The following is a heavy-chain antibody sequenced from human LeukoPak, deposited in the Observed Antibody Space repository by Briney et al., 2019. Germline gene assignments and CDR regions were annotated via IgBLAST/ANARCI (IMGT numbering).Heavy chain of an antibody. V-gene: IGHV4-34*01. Sequence: SETLSLTCAVYGGSFSGYYWSWIRQPPGKGLEWIGEINHSGSTNYNPSLKSRVTISVDTSKNQFSLKLSSVTAADTAVYYCARGWGLLGGYSYGYFDYWGQGTLVTVSS. CDR1: GGSFSGYY. CDR2: INHSGST. CDR3: ARGWGLLGGYSYGYFDY. J-gene: IGHJ4*02. D-gene: IGHD5-18*01.